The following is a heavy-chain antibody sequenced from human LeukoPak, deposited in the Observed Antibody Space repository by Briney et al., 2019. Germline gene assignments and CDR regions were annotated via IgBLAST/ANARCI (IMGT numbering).Heavy chain of an antibody. CDR2: MNPNSGNT. V-gene: IGHV1-8*01. CDR1: GYTFTSCD. CDR3: TRGSSGRRDN. J-gene: IGHJ4*02. Sequence: ASVKVSCKASGYTFTSCDINWVRQATGQGLEWMGWMNPNSGNTGYGQSFQGRITMTRDISIGTAYMELSDLTSEDTAICYCTRGSSGRRDNWGQGTLVTVSA. D-gene: IGHD6-19*01.